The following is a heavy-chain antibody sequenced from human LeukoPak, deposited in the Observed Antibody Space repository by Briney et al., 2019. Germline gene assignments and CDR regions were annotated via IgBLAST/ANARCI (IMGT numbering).Heavy chain of an antibody. CDR1: GFTFSSYA. Sequence: GGSLRLSCAASGFTFSSYAMSWFRQAPGKGLEWVSAISGSGGSTYYADSVKGRFTISRDNGKKTVFLQMNSLSAEDTAVYYCARILEGYYYFGLDVWGQGTTVIVSS. CDR2: ISGSGGST. V-gene: IGHV3-23*01. CDR3: ARILEGYYYFGLDV. D-gene: IGHD3/OR15-3a*01. J-gene: IGHJ6*02.